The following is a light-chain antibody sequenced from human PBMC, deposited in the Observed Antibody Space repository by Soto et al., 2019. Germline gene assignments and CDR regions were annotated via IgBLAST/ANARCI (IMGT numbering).Light chain of an antibody. Sequence: DIQMTQSPSTLSASIGDRVTITCRASQSITTFLAWYQQKPGKAPQILIYDASKLEPGVPSRLSGGGSGTEFTLTISSLQPDDFATYYCQQCSTYPLTYGGGTKVDIK. CDR3: QQCSTYPLT. CDR1: QSITTF. J-gene: IGKJ4*01. V-gene: IGKV1-5*01. CDR2: DAS.